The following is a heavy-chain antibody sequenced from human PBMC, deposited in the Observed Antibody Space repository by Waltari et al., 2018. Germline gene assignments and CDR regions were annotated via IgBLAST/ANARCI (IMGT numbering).Heavy chain of an antibody. D-gene: IGHD3-10*01. V-gene: IGHV1-69*13. CDR3: ARALWFRETDAFDI. CDR2: IIRISGTA. J-gene: IGHJ3*02. CDR1: GGTFSSYT. Sequence: QVQLVQSGAEVKKPGSSVKVSCKASGGTFSSYTISWVRQAPGQWIEWRGGIIRISGTANEEQKFQGMVTITADESTSKAYMELSSLRSEDTAVYYCARALWFRETDAFDIWGQGTMVTVSS.